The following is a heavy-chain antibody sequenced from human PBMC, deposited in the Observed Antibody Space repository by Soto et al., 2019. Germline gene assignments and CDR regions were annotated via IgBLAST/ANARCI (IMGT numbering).Heavy chain of an antibody. CDR3: AKAPIPGPATPSYYGMDV. V-gene: IGHV1-69*02. CDR1: GGSFTSFI. D-gene: IGHD2-15*01. J-gene: IGHJ6*02. Sequence: QVQLVQSGAEVKKPGSSVKVSCKASGGSFTSFIVTWVRQAPGQGLEWMGRIIPVRDVEYDAMKFQGRLAITADKATNPANMELRSLRSEDTAVYYCAKAPIPGPATPSYYGMDVWGLGATVPVSS. CDR2: IIPVRDVE.